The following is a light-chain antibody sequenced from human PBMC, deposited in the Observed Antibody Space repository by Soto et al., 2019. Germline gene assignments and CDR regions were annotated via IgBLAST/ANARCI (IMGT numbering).Light chain of an antibody. CDR1: QSVLSSSNNKNF. V-gene: IGKV4-1*01. CDR2: WAS. J-gene: IGKJ2*01. CDR3: HQYYSTPYT. Sequence: DIVMTQSPDSLAVCLGERATINCKSSQSVLSSSNNKNFFAWYQQKPGQPPKLLIYWASTRESGVPDRFSGSGSGTDFTLTISSLQAEDVAVYYCHQYYSTPYTFGQGTKVDIK.